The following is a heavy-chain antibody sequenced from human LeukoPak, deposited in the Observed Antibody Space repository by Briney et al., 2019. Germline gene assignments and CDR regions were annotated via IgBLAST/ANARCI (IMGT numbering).Heavy chain of an antibody. Sequence: SETLSLTCAVSGYSISSGYYWGWIRQPPGKGLEWIGSIYHSGSTYYNPSLKSRVTISVDTSKNQFSLKLSSVTAADTAVYYCASGGSGSYLLDYWGQGTLVTVSS. CDR2: IYHSGST. D-gene: IGHD3-10*01. J-gene: IGHJ4*02. CDR1: GYSISSGYY. CDR3: ASGGSGSYLLDY. V-gene: IGHV4-38-2*01.